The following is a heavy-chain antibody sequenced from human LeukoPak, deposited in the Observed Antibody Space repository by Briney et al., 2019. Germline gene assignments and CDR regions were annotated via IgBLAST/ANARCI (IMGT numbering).Heavy chain of an antibody. V-gene: IGHV1-2*02. CDR2: ISPNSGGT. CDR3: AREPRNYFDY. J-gene: IGHJ4*02. CDR1: GYTVTDYY. Sequence: ASVRVSCKASGYTVTDYYIHWVRLAPGQGLEWMGWISPNSGGTNYAQKFQGRVTMTRDTSISTAYMVLSSLISDDTAIYYCAREPRNYFDYWGQGTLVTVSS.